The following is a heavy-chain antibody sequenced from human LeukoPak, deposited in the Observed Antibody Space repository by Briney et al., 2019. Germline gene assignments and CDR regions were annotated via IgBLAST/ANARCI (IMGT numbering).Heavy chain of an antibody. CDR3: AKDWRDYYDSSGYYIFDY. D-gene: IGHD3-22*01. Sequence: GGSLRLSCAASGFTFSSYGMSWVRQAPGKGLEWVSAISGSGGSTYYADSVKGRFTISRDNSKNTLYLQMNSLRAEDTAVYYCAKDWRDYYDSSGYYIFDYWGQGTLVTVSS. CDR1: GFTFSSYG. CDR2: ISGSGGST. J-gene: IGHJ4*02. V-gene: IGHV3-23*01.